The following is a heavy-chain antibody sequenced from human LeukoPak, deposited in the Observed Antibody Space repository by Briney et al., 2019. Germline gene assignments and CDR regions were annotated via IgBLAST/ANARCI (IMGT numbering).Heavy chain of an antibody. CDR3: ARDSHYGHYELDL. V-gene: IGHV3-21*01. CDR1: GFTLSSYS. Sequence: GGSLRLSCAASGFTLSSYSMNWVRQAPGKGLEWVSSISSSSSYIYYADSVKGRFTISRDNAKNSLSLQMNSLRAEDTAVYYCARDSHYGHYELDLWGQGTLVSVSS. D-gene: IGHD4-17*01. J-gene: IGHJ5*02. CDR2: ISSSSSYI.